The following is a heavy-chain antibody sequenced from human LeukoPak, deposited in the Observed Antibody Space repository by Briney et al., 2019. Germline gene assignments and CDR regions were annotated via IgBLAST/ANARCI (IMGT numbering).Heavy chain of an antibody. CDR3: ARGLAIFGVVIPTFFDS. D-gene: IGHD3-3*01. Sequence: ASVKVSCKASGYIFTGYYIHWVRQAPGQGLEWMGWINPNSSGTDYAQKFQGRVIMTRDTSITTAYMELNSLISDDTAVYYCARGLAIFGVVIPTFFDSWGQGTLVTVSS. J-gene: IGHJ4*02. CDR2: INPNSSGT. CDR1: GYIFTGYY. V-gene: IGHV1-2*02.